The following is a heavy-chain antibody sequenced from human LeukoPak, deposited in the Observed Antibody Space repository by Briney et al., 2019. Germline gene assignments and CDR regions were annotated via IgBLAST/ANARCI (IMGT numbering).Heavy chain of an antibody. CDR1: GFTFSSYG. CDR2: ISGSGGST. D-gene: IGHD3-10*01. V-gene: IGHV3-23*01. Sequence: GGSLRLSCAASGFTFSSYGMSWVRQAPGKGLEWVSAISGSGGSTYYADSVKGRFTISRDNSKNTLYLQMNSLRAEDTAVYYCAKDVYYYGSGSYPDYWGQGTLVTVSS. CDR3: AKDVYYYGSGSYPDY. J-gene: IGHJ4*02.